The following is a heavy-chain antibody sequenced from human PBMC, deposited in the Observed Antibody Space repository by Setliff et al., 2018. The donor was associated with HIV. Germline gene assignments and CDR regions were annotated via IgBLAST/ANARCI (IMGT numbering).Heavy chain of an antibody. CDR1: GFDFSNYW. J-gene: IGHJ4*02. V-gene: IGHV3-74*01. Sequence: PGGSLRLSCAAAGFDFSNYWIHWVRQVAGKGLVWVSRVNSDGSSKTYADSVKDRFTISRDNAKNTLYLQMNSLRAEDTGVYYCHSGYDTEEQSYFDYWGQGTLVTVSS. D-gene: IGHD5-12*01. CDR3: HSGYDTEEQSYFDY. CDR2: VNSDGSSK.